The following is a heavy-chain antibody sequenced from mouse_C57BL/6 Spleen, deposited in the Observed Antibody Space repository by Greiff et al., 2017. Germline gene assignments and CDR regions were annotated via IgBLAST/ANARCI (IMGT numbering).Heavy chain of an antibody. CDR1: GFTFSSYG. Sequence: EVKVVESGGDLVKPGGSLKLSCAASGFTFSSYGMSWVRQTPDKRLEWVATISSGGSYTYYPASVKGRFTISRDNAKNTLYLQMSSLKSEDTAMYYCARHRDGYYMDYWGQGTSVTVSS. CDR3: ARHRDGYYMDY. CDR2: ISSGGSYT. V-gene: IGHV5-6*01. J-gene: IGHJ4*01. D-gene: IGHD2-3*01.